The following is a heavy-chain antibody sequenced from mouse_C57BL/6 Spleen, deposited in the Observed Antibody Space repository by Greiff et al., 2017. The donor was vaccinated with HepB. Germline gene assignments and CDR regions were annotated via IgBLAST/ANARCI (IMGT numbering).Heavy chain of an antibody. V-gene: IGHV1-82*01. CDR1: GYAFSSSW. CDR2: IYPGDGDT. Sequence: QVQLQQSGPELVKPGASVKISCKASGYAFSSSWMNWVKQRPGKGLEWIGRIYPGDGDTNYNGKFKGKATLTADKSSSTAYMQLSSLTSEDSAVYFCARFATTVAYFDYWGQGTTLTVSS. D-gene: IGHD1-1*01. J-gene: IGHJ2*01. CDR3: ARFATTVAYFDY.